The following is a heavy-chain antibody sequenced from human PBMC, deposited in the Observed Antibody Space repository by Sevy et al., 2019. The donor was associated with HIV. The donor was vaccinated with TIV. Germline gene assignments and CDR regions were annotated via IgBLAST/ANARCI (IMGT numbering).Heavy chain of an antibody. CDR3: ARDFGYCISTSCYGYYYYGMDV. J-gene: IGHJ6*02. V-gene: IGHV3-30-3*01. CDR1: GFTFSSYA. CDR2: ISYDGSNK. Sequence: GGSLRLSCAASGFTFSSYAMHWVRQAPGKGLEWVAVISYDGSNKYYADSVKDRFTISRDNSKNTLYLQMNSLRAEDTAVYYCARDFGYCISTSCYGYYYYGMDVWGQGTTVTVSS. D-gene: IGHD2-2*01.